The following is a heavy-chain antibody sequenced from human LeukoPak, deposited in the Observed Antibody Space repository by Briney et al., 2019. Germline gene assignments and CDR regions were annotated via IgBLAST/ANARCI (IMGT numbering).Heavy chain of an antibody. CDR1: GFIFRSYS. CDR2: ISTSSDTI. D-gene: IGHD1-26*01. Sequence: PGGSLRLSCAASGFIFRSYSMNWVRQAPGKGLEWVAFISTSSDTISYSDSVKGRFTISRDNAKNSLYLQMNSLRAEDTALYHCARRGSGSSDYYYYYMDVWGKGTTVTISS. CDR3: ARRGSGSSDYYYYYMDV. J-gene: IGHJ6*03. V-gene: IGHV3-48*04.